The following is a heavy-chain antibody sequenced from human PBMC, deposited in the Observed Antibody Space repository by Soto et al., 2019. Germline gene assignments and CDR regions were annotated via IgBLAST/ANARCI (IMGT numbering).Heavy chain of an antibody. CDR3: AKGQKWELPLDY. CDR1: GFTFSRYA. D-gene: IGHD1-26*01. Sequence: GGSLRLSCAASGFTFSRYAMSWVRQAPGKGLEWVSAISDSGRSTYYADSVKGRFTISRDTSKNTLYLQMSSLRAEDTAVYYCAKGQKWELPLDYWGQGTLVTVS. CDR2: ISDSGRST. V-gene: IGHV3-23*01. J-gene: IGHJ4*02.